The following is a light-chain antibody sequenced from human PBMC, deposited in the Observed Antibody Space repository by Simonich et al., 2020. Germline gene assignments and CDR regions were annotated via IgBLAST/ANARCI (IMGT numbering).Light chain of an antibody. J-gene: IGKJ3*01. CDR3: QQYYSTPPIT. V-gene: IGKV4-1*01. Sequence: DIVMTQSPDSLAVSLGARATINCKSSQSVLYSSNNKNYLAWYHQKPGQPPKLLIYWAATRESGVPDRFRGSGSGTDFTLTISSLQAEDVAVYYCQQYYSTPPITFGPGTKVDIK. CDR1: QSVLYSSNNKNY. CDR2: WAA.